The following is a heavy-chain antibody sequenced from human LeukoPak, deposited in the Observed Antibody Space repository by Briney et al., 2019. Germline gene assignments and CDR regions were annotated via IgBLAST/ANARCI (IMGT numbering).Heavy chain of an antibody. J-gene: IGHJ4*02. CDR1: GFTFSGYS. D-gene: IGHD4-17*01. V-gene: IGHV3-48*01. CDR3: ASDPGDYKSLSTY. Sequence: GGSLRLSCAASGFTFSGYSMNWVRQAPGKGLEWVSYISSSSSPIYYADSVKGRFTISRDNAKNSLYLQMNSLRAEDTAVYYCASDPGDYKSLSTYWGQGTLVTVSS. CDR2: ISSSSSPI.